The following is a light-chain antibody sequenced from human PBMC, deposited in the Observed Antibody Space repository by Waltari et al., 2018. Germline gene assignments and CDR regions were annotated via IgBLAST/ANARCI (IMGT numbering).Light chain of an antibody. Sequence: QSALTQPPSASGSPGQSVTISCAGTSSDVGDSNFVSWYQQHPGKAPKLIIYEVSKRPSGVPDRFSGSKSGNTASLTVSGLQTEDEADYYCSSYAGSNTYVFGTGTKVTVL. CDR2: EVS. CDR3: SSYAGSNTYV. J-gene: IGLJ1*01. V-gene: IGLV2-8*01. CDR1: SSDVGDSNF.